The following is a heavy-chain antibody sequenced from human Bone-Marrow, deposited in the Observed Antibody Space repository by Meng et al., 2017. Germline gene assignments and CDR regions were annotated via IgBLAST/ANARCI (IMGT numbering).Heavy chain of an antibody. V-gene: IGHV3-73*01. CDR3: TVYTRGHI. Sequence: GESLKISCVVSGVSLSGSHIHWVRQASEKGLEWVGRIETKSGSYATAFAASVRGRFTISRDDSMNTAYLRLNSLKTEDTALYYCTVYTRGHIWGQGTMVTVSS. D-gene: IGHD5/OR15-5a*01. CDR2: IETKSGSYAT. J-gene: IGHJ3*02. CDR1: GVSLSGSH.